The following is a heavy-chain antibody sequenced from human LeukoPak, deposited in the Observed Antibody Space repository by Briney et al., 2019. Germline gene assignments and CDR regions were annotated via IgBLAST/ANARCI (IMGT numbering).Heavy chain of an antibody. CDR2: FYDTVST. CDR3: ARHGAFFTRGFCSNSNCYVDGLQT. D-gene: IGHD2-2*01. V-gene: IGHV4-59*08. J-gene: IGHJ3*01. Sequence: SETLSLTCTVSGDSISSSYWSWIRQSPGKGLEWIGYFYDTVSTKYNPSLKRRAIISTDKSKNQLSLKLNSVTAADTAVYYCARHGAFFTRGFCSNSNCYVDGLQTWGQGIVVSVSS. CDR1: GDSISSSY.